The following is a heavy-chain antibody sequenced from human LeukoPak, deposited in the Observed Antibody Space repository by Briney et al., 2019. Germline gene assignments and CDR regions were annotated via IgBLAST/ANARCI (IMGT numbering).Heavy chain of an antibody. J-gene: IGHJ2*01. CDR1: GYTFTSYD. V-gene: IGHV1-8*01. D-gene: IGHD2-2*01. CDR2: MNPNSGNT. Sequence: ASVKVSCKASGYTFTSYDINWVRQATGQGLEWMGWMNPNSGNTGYAQKFQGRVTMTRNTSISTAYMELSSLRSEDTAVYYCARGLIVVVPAARYLYFDLWGRGTLVTVSS. CDR3: ARGLIVVVPAARYLYFDL.